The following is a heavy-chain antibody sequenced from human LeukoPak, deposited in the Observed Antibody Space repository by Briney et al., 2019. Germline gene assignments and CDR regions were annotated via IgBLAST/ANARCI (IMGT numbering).Heavy chain of an antibody. CDR3: ARCWGSGSYLFDAFDI. Sequence: GGSLRLSCAASGFTFSNYNMNWVRQAPGKGLEWVSSISTSSIYIYYADSVKGRFTISRDNARNSLYLRMNSLRAEDTAVYYCARCWGSGSYLFDAFDIWGQGTMVTVSS. J-gene: IGHJ3*02. CDR1: GFTFSNYN. D-gene: IGHD1-26*01. CDR2: ISTSSIYI. V-gene: IGHV3-21*01.